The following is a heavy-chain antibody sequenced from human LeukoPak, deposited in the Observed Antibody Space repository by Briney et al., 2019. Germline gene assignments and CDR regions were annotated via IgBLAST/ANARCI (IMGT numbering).Heavy chain of an antibody. CDR2: IYYSGST. J-gene: IGHJ6*03. V-gene: IGHV4-61*05. Sequence: SETLSLTCTVSGGSISSSSYFWGWIRQPPGKGLEWIGYIYYSGSTNYNPSLKSRVTISVDTSKNQFSLKLSSVTAADTAVYYCARGLDRVGVVTYYYYYYMDVWGKGTTVTVSS. CDR1: GGSISSSSYF. D-gene: IGHD3-3*01. CDR3: ARGLDRVGVVTYYYYYYMDV.